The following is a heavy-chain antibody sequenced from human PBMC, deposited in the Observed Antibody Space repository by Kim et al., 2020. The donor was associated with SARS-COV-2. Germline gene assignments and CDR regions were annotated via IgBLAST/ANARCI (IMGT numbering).Heavy chain of an antibody. D-gene: IGHD3-10*01. CDR3: ARDPSGGDYIDY. J-gene: IGHJ4*02. CDR1: GFTFSSYG. Sequence: GGSLRLSCAASGFTFSSYGMHWVRQAPGKGLEWVAVISYDGSNKYYADSVKGRFTISRDNSKNTLYLQMNSLRAEDTAVYYCARDPSGGDYIDYWGQGTLVTVSS. CDR2: ISYDGSNK. V-gene: IGHV3-33*05.